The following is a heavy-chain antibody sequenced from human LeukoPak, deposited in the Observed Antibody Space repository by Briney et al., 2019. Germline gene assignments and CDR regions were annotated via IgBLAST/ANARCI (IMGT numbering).Heavy chain of an antibody. CDR2: ISGSGGST. Sequence: GGSLRLSCAASGFTFSSYAMSWVRQAPGKGLEWVSAISGSGGSTYYADSVKGRFTISRDNSKNTLYLQMNSLRAEDTAVYYCAKDRPPYYYDSSGYHLYFQHXGQGTLVTVS. J-gene: IGHJ1*01. CDR3: AKDRPPYYYDSSGYHLYFQH. V-gene: IGHV3-23*01. D-gene: IGHD3-22*01. CDR1: GFTFSSYA.